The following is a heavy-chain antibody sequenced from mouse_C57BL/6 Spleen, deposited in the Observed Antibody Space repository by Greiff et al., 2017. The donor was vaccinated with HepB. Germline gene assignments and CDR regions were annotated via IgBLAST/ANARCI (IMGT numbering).Heavy chain of an antibody. J-gene: IGHJ4*01. Sequence: EVKLLESGGGLVKPGGSLKLSCAASGFTFSSYAMSWVRETPEKRLEWVATISDGGSYTYYPDNVKGRFTISRDNAKNNLYLQMSHLKSEDTAMYYCARDRGQLRLGGYAMDYWGQGTSVTVSS. V-gene: IGHV5-4*01. CDR2: ISDGGSYT. CDR3: ARDRGQLRLGGYAMDY. CDR1: GFTFSSYA. D-gene: IGHD3-2*02.